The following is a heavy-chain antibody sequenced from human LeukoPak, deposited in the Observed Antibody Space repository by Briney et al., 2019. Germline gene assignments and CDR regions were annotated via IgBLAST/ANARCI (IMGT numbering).Heavy chain of an antibody. V-gene: IGHV1-2*02. D-gene: IGHD3-10*01. Sequence: ASVKVPCKASEYTFTGYYMHWVRQAPGQGLEWMGWINPNSGGTNYAQKFQGRVTMTRDTSISTAYMELSRLRSDDTAVYYCMVRGVTPPYFDYWGQGTLVTVSS. CDR1: EYTFTGYY. J-gene: IGHJ4*02. CDR2: INPNSGGT. CDR3: MVRGVTPPYFDY.